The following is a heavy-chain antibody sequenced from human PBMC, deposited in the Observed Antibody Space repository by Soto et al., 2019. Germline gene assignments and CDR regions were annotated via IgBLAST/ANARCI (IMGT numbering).Heavy chain of an antibody. CDR3: AKDSSGARIHYYYYGMDV. CDR1: GFTFSSYA. V-gene: IGHV3-23*01. J-gene: IGHJ6*02. D-gene: IGHD6-6*01. CDR2: ISGSGGST. Sequence: GGSRRLSCAASGFTFSSYAMSWVRQAPGKGLEWVSAISGSGGSTYYADSVKGRFTISRDNSKNTLYLQMNSLRAEDTAVYYCAKDSSGARIHYYYYGMDVWGQGTTVTVSS.